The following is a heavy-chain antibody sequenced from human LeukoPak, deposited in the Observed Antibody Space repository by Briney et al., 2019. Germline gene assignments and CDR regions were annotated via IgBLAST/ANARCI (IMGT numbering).Heavy chain of an antibody. CDR3: ARGVVSTGNSRYYYYYMDV. CDR2: IYYGGST. CDR1: GGSISSHY. V-gene: IGHV4-59*11. D-gene: IGHD1-1*01. Sequence: PSETLSLTCTVSGGSISSHYWSWIRQPPGKGLEWIGYIYYGGSTNYNPSLKSRVTISVDTSKNQFSLKLSSVTAADTAVYYCARGVVSTGNSRYYYYYMDVWGKGTTVTVSS. J-gene: IGHJ6*03.